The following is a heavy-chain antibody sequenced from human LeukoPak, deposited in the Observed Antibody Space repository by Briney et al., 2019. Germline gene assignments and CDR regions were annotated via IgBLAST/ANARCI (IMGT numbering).Heavy chain of an antibody. CDR2: IYYSGST. J-gene: IGHJ4*02. CDR1: GGSISSYY. CDR3: AREVNSSGDFDY. V-gene: IGHV4-59*12. Sequence: SETLSLTCTVSGGSISSYYWSWIRQPPGKGLGWIGYIYYSGSTNYNPSLKCRVTISVDTSKNQFSLKLSSVTAADTAVYYCAREVNSSGDFDYWGQGTLVTVSS. D-gene: IGHD6-25*01.